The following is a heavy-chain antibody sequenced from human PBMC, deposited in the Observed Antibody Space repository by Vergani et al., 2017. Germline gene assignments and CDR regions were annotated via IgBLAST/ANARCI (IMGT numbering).Heavy chain of an antibody. CDR3: AREKGYDSSGWYNWFDP. D-gene: IGHD6-19*01. V-gene: IGHV4-59*01. CDR1: GSSLSGYY. J-gene: IGHJ5*02. CDR2: VEDSGYF. Sequence: QVQLQESGPGLVRPSETLSLTCTVSGSSLSGYYWNWIRQTPGEGLEWIGYVEDSGYFNYNPSLKTRVSMSSDTSNNQFSLMLSSVTVADTAVYYCAREKGYDSSGWYNWFDPWGQGTLVTVSS.